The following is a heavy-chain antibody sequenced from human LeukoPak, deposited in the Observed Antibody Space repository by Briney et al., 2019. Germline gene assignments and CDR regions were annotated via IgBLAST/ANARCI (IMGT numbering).Heavy chain of an antibody. CDR1: GGTFSSYA. CDR2: IIPIFGTA. Sequence: GSSVKVSCKASGGTFSSYAISWVRQAPGQGLEWIGGIIPIFGTANYAQKFQGRVTITTDESTSTAYMELSSLRSEDTAVYYCAGSWGQWLPTLGYFQHWGQGTLVTVSS. V-gene: IGHV1-69*05. D-gene: IGHD6-19*01. CDR3: AGSWGQWLPTLGYFQH. J-gene: IGHJ1*01.